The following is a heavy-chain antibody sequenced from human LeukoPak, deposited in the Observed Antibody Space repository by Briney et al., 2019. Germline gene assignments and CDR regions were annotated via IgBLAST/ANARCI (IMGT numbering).Heavy chain of an antibody. CDR1: GFIFDTHD. CDR3: AKPSGSGVDY. D-gene: IGHD1-26*01. Sequence: GGSLRLSCGASGFIFDTHDMHWIRQAPGKGLEWVAFIRSDGYHTYYADSVKGRFTITRDNSKNTLYLQMNSLRLEDMAVYYCAKPSGSGVDYWGRGTRVTVSS. V-gene: IGHV3-30*02. CDR2: IRSDGYHT. J-gene: IGHJ4*02.